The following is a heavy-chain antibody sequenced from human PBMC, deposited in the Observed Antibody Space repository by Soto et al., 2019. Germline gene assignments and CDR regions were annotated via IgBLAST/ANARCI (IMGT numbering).Heavy chain of an antibody. D-gene: IGHD6-13*01. J-gene: IGHJ6*02. V-gene: IGHV3-74*01. CDR3: AREAAAGRYYGMDV. CDR1: EFTFSSYW. Sequence: GGSLRLSCAASEFTFSSYWMHWVRQAPGKGLVWVSRINSDGSSTSYADSVKGRFTISRDNAKNTLYLQMNSLRAEDTAVYYCAREAAAGRYYGMDVWGQGTTVTVYS. CDR2: INSDGSST.